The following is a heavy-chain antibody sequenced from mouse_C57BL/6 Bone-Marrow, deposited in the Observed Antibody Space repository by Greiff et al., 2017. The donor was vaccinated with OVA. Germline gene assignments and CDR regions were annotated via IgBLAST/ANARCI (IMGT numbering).Heavy chain of an antibody. CDR3: ARKGVYGNPFGY. J-gene: IGHJ2*01. Sequence: EVQLQQSGPELVKPGASVKISCKASGYTFTDYYMNWVQQSHGKSLEWIGDINPNNGGTSYHQKFKGKATLTVDKSSSTAYMKLRSLTYEDSAVYYCARKGVYGNPFGYWGQGTTLTVSS. CDR1: GYTFTDYY. D-gene: IGHD2-1*01. CDR2: INPNNGGT. V-gene: IGHV1-26*01.